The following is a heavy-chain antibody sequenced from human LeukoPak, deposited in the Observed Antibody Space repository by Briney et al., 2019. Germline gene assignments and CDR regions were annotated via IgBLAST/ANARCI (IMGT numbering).Heavy chain of an antibody. Sequence: SQTLSLTCTVSGGSISSGGDYWSWIRQHPGKGLEWIEYIYYSGSTYYNPSLKSRVTISVDTSKNQFSLKLSSVTAADTAVYYCARASSYSGYDGYYFDHWGQGTQVTVSS. J-gene: IGHJ4*02. V-gene: IGHV4-31*03. CDR2: IYYSGST. CDR1: GGSISSGGDY. D-gene: IGHD5-12*01. CDR3: ARASSYSGYDGYYFDH.